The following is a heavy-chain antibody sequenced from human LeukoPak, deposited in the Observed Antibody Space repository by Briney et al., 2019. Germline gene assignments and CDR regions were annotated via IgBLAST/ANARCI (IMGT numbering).Heavy chain of an antibody. V-gene: IGHV4-4*07. Sequence: SETLSLTCTVSGGSINSYYWSWVRQPAGKAPEWIGRIYVSGTTSYNPSLSSRVTMSLDTSKNQFSLRLNSVTAADTAVYYCARAFCGGDCTPGGAFDIWGQGTMVTVSS. CDR3: ARAFCGGDCTPGGAFDI. D-gene: IGHD2-21*02. J-gene: IGHJ3*02. CDR1: GGSINSYY. CDR2: IYVSGTT.